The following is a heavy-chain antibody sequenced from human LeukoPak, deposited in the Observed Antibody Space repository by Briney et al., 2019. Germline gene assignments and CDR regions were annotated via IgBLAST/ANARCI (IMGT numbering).Heavy chain of an antibody. Sequence: SETLSLTCAVYGGSFSGYYWSWIRQPPGKGLEWIGGINHSGSTNYNPSLKSRVTISVDTSKNQFSLKLSSVTAADTAVYYCAITYYYDSSGYAFDIWGQGTMVTVSS. V-gene: IGHV4-34*01. CDR3: AITYYYDSSGYAFDI. CDR2: INHSGST. CDR1: GGSFSGYY. J-gene: IGHJ3*02. D-gene: IGHD3-22*01.